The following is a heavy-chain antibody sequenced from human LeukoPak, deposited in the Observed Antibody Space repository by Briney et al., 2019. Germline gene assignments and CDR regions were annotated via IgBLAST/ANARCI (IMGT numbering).Heavy chain of an antibody. CDR2: VIPILGIA. CDR1: GGTFSSYT. J-gene: IGHJ4*02. CDR3: ARSHYYDSSGYQMGSDY. V-gene: IGHV1-69*02. D-gene: IGHD3-22*01. Sequence: ASVKVSCKASGGTFSSYTISWVRQAPGQGLEWMGRVIPILGIANYAQEFQGRVTITADKSTSTAYMELSSLRSEDTAVYYCARSHYYDSSGYQMGSDYWGQGTLVTVSS.